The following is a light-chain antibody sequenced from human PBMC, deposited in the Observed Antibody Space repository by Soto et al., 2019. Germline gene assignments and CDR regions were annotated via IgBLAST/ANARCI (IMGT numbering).Light chain of an antibody. Sequence: EIVLTQSPGTLSLSPGERATLSCRASQSVSSNYLAWYQQKPGQAPRLLIYGASSRATGIPDRFSGSESGTDFTLTISTLEPEDFAVYFCQQYGSSPWTFGQGTTVEIK. J-gene: IGKJ1*01. V-gene: IGKV3-20*01. CDR2: GAS. CDR3: QQYGSSPWT. CDR1: QSVSSNY.